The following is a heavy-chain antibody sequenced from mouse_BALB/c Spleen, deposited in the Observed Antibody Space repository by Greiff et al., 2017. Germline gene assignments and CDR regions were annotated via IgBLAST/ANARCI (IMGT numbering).Heavy chain of an antibody. CDR2: ISSGSSTI. CDR3: ARSGTHYAMDY. V-gene: IGHV5-17*02. Sequence: DVMVVESGGGLVQPGGSRKLSCAASGFTFSSFGMHWVRQAPEKGLEWVAYISSGSSTIYYADTVKGRFTISRDTPKNTLFLQMTSLRSEDTAMYYCARSGTHYAMDYWGQGTSVTVSS. D-gene: IGHD4-1*01. CDR1: GFTFSSFG. J-gene: IGHJ4*01.